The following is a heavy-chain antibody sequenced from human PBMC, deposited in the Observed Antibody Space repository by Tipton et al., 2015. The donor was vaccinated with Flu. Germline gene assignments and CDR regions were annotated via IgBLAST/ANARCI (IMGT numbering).Heavy chain of an antibody. CDR2: IYSGGST. J-gene: IGHJ3*02. Sequence: VQLVQSGGGLIQPGGSLRLSCAASGFTVSSNYMSWVRQAPGRGLEWVSVIYSGGSTYYADSVKGRFSISRDNSKNTLYLQMNSLRVEDTAVYYCARAPPRSYLGAFDIWCQGTMVTVSS. D-gene: IGHD1-26*01. CDR1: GFTVSSNY. CDR3: ARAPPRSYLGAFDI. V-gene: IGHV3-53*01.